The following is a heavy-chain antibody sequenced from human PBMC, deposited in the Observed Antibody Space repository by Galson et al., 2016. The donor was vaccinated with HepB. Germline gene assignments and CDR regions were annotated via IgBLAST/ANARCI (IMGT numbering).Heavy chain of an antibody. V-gene: IGHV3-66*01. CDR1: GLTVSSHY. D-gene: IGHD3-10*01. Sequence: SLRLSCAASGLTVSSHYMSWVRLAPTKGLEWVSVMYISGSTHYADSVKGRFTVSRDSSKNTFFLEVSSLRAEDTALYFCARIAGFYGSGVYPRPPSYYSGVDVWGQGTTVIVSS. J-gene: IGHJ6*02. CDR3: ARIAGFYGSGVYPRPPSYYSGVDV. CDR2: MYISGST.